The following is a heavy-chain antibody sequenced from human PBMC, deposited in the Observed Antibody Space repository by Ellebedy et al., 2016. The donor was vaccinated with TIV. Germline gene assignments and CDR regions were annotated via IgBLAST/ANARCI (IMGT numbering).Heavy chain of an antibody. Sequence: SETLSLXXTVSGGSISSGDYYWSWIRQPPGKGLEWIGYIYYSGSTYYNPSLKSRVTISVDTSKNQFSLKLSSVTAADTAVYYCARGGSPDYGDRLFDYWGQGTLVTVSS. CDR2: IYYSGST. CDR3: ARGGSPDYGDRLFDY. J-gene: IGHJ4*02. V-gene: IGHV4-30-4*01. D-gene: IGHD4-17*01. CDR1: GGSISSGDYY.